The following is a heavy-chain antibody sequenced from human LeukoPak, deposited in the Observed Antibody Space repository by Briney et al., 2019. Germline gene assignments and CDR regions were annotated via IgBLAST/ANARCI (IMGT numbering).Heavy chain of an antibody. D-gene: IGHD2-15*01. Sequence: PGGSLRLSCAASGFTFSSYGMHWVRQAPGKGLEWVAVISYDGSNKYYADSVKGRFTISRDNSRNTLSLQISSLRAEDTALYYCTRGVYCSGGSCSLDYWGQGTLVTVSS. V-gene: IGHV3-30*03. CDR2: ISYDGSNK. J-gene: IGHJ4*02. CDR1: GFTFSSYG. CDR3: TRGVYCSGGSCSLDY.